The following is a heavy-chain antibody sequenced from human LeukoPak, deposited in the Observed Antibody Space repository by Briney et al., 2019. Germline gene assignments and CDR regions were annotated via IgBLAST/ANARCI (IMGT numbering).Heavy chain of an antibody. D-gene: IGHD1-1*01. J-gene: IGHJ4*02. V-gene: IGHV1-18*01. Sequence: GASVKVSCKASGYTFTSYGISWVRQAPGQGLEWMGWISAYNSNTNYAQKLQGRVTMTTDTSTRTAYMELRSLRSDDTAVYYCASWQTTGTTFVDYWGQGTLVTVSS. CDR2: ISAYNSNT. CDR1: GYTFTSYG. CDR3: ASWQTTGTTFVDY.